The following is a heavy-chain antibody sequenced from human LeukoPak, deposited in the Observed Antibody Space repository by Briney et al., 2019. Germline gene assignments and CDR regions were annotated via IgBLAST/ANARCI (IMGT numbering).Heavy chain of an antibody. CDR3: ARAEYYYDSSGYRAWFDP. D-gene: IGHD3-22*01. J-gene: IGHJ5*02. V-gene: IGHV4-30-2*01. CDR2: IYHSGST. CDR1: GGSISSGGYS. Sequence: SETLSLTCAVSGGSISSGGYSWSWIRQPPGKGLEWIGYIYHSGSTYYNPSLKSRVTISVDRSKNQFSLKLSSVTAADTAVYYSARAEYYYDSSGYRAWFDPWGQGTLVTVSS.